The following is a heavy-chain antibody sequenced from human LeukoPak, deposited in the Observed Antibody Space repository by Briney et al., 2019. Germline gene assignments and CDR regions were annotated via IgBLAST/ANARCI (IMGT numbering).Heavy chain of an antibody. V-gene: IGHV4-59*01. CDR2: IYYSGST. CDR3: ARRTVQYFDWTHSYSFDY. J-gene: IGHJ4*02. CDR1: GGSLSSYY. D-gene: IGHD3-9*01. Sequence: SETLSLTCTVSGGSLSSYYWSWIRQPPGKGLEWIGYIYYSGSTNYNPSLKNRVTISLDTSKNQFSLKLSSVTAVDTAVYYCARRTVQYFDWTHSYSFDYWGQGTLVTVSS.